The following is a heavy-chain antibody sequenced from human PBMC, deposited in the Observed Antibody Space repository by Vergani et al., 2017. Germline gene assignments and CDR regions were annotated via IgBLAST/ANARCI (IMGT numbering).Heavy chain of an antibody. D-gene: IGHD3-3*01. CDR1: GYTFTSYY. V-gene: IGHV1-46*01. CDR3: ARDLQYYDFAPWFDP. Sequence: QVQLAESGGGVVQPGRSLRLSCAASGYTFTSYYMHWVRQAPGQGLEWMGIINPSGGSTSYAQKFQGRVTMTRDTSTSTVDMELSSLRSEDTAVYYCARDLQYYDFAPWFDPWGQGTLVTVSS. J-gene: IGHJ5*02. CDR2: INPSGGST.